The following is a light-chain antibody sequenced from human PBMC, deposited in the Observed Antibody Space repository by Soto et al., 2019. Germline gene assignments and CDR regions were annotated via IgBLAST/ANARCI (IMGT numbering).Light chain of an antibody. CDR3: QHYDNLPLT. J-gene: IGKJ4*01. CDR2: DAS. V-gene: IGKV1-33*01. CDR1: HNIYIY. Sequence: DIQMTQSPSSLSASVGDRVTIACQARHNIYIYLNWYHQKPGKAPRLLIFDASNVERGVPSRFSGSGSSTHFSLTISNLQPEDVGTYFCQHYDNLPLTFGGGTKVEIE.